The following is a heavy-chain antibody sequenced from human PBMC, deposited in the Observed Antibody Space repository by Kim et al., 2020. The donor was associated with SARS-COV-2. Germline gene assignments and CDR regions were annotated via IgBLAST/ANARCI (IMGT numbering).Heavy chain of an antibody. J-gene: IGHJ6*02. Sequence: GESLKISCKGSGYSFTSYWISWVRQMPGKGLEWMGRIDPSDSYTNYSPSFQGHVTISADKSISTAYLQWSSLKASDTAMYYCARLVVVPAADYYYYGMDVWGQGTTVTVSS. CDR1: GYSFTSYW. CDR3: ARLVVVPAADYYYYGMDV. D-gene: IGHD2-2*01. CDR2: IDPSDSYT. V-gene: IGHV5-10-1*01.